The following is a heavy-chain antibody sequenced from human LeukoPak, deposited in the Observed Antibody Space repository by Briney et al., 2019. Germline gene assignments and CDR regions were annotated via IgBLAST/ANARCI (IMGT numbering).Heavy chain of an antibody. J-gene: IGHJ4*02. D-gene: IGHD1-26*01. CDR3: ARDGGWGATILFDY. CDR2: VNPNSGGT. V-gene: IGHV1-2*02. CDR1: GYTFTCYY. Sequence: GASVKVSCKASGYTFTCYYMHWVRQAPGQGLEWMGWVNPNSGGTNYAQKFQARVTMTRDTSISPAHMELSRLRSDDTAVSSCARDGGWGATILFDYWGQGTLVTVSS.